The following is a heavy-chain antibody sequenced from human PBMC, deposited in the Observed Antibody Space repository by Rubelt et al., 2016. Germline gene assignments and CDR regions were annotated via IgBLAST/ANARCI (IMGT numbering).Heavy chain of an antibody. D-gene: IGHD5-12*01. J-gene: IGHJ6*02. CDR2: INHSGST. CDR3: ARGRGWLRLLVYYYGMDV. Sequence: QVQLQQWGAGLLKPSETLSLTCAVYGGSFSGYYWSWIRQPPGKGLEWIGEINHSGSTNYNPSLKSRVPISLDTSKNQFSLKLSSVTAADTAVDYCARGRGWLRLLVYYYGMDVWGQGTTVTVSS. CDR1: GGSFSGYY. V-gene: IGHV4-34*01.